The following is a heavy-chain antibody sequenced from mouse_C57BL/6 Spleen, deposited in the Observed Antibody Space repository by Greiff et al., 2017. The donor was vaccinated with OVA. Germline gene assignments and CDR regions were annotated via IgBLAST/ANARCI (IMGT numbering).Heavy chain of an antibody. CDR2: IYPGDGDT. CDR3: ARESGTAWYFDV. J-gene: IGHJ1*03. D-gene: IGHD4-1*01. CDR1: GYAFSSSW. V-gene: IGHV1-82*01. Sequence: VKLMESGPELVKPGASVKISCKASGYAFSSSWMNWVKQRPGKGLEWIGRIYPGDGDTNYNGKFKGKATLTADKSSSTAYMQLSSLTSEDSAVYFCARESGTAWYFDVWGTGTTVTVSS.